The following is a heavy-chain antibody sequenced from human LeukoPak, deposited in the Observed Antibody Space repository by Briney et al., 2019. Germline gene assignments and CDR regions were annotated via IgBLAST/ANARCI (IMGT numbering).Heavy chain of an antibody. CDR3: ARAYGPEGYYYYYGMDV. V-gene: IGHV1-2*02. CDR2: INPNSGGT. J-gene: IGHJ6*02. CDR1: GYTFTGYY. Sequence: ASVKVSCKASGYTFTGYYIHWVRQAPGQGLEWMGWINPNSGGTNYAQKFQGRVTMTRDTSISTAYMELSRLRSDDTAVYYCARAYGPEGYYYYYGMDVWGQGTTVTVSS. D-gene: IGHD3-10*01.